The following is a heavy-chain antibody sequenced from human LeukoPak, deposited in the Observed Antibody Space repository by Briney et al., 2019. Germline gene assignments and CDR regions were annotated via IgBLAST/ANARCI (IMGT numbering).Heavy chain of an antibody. CDR3: ARDPIAAAGKFDY. CDR1: GFTFSSYA. V-gene: IGHV3-30*04. Sequence: PGGSLRLSCAASGFTFSSYAMHWVRQAPGKGLEWVAVISYDGSNNYYADSVKGRFTISRDNSKNTLYLQMNSLRAEDTAVYYCARDPIAAAGKFDYWGQGTLVTVSS. CDR2: ISYDGSNN. D-gene: IGHD6-13*01. J-gene: IGHJ4*02.